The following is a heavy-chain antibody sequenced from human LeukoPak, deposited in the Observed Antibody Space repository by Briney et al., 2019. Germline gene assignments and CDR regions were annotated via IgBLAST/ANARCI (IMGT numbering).Heavy chain of an antibody. Sequence: ASVKVCCKASGYTFTSYGISWVRQAPGQGLEWMGWISAYNGNTNYAQKLQGRVTMTTDTSTSTAYMELRSLRSDDTAVYYCARDKPTKYCSSTSCYPDYWGQGTLVTVSS. V-gene: IGHV1-18*01. CDR1: GYTFTSYG. CDR3: ARDKPTKYCSSTSCYPDY. J-gene: IGHJ4*02. CDR2: ISAYNGNT. D-gene: IGHD2-2*01.